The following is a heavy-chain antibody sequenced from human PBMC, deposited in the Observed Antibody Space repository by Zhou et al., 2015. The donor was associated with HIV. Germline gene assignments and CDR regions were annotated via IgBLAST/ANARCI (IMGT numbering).Heavy chain of an antibody. J-gene: IGHJ4*02. CDR2: IIPIFGTA. CDR1: GGTFSSYA. D-gene: IGHD2/OR15-2a*01. Sequence: QVQLVQSGAEVKKPGSSVKVSCKASGGTFSSYAISWVRQAPGQGLEWMGGIIPIFGTANYAQKFQGRVTITADESTSTAYMELSSLRSEDTAVYYCARGYQDRGLLSRPLRYFDYWGQGTLVTVSS. V-gene: IGHV1-69*01. CDR3: ARGYQDRGLLSRPLRYFDY.